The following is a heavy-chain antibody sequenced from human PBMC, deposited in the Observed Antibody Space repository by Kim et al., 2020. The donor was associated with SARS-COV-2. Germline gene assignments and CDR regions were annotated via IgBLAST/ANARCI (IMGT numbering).Heavy chain of an antibody. CDR2: FDPEDGET. D-gene: IGHD3-3*01. CDR3: ATFDTIFGVVIPRYAHNYYYYGMDV. Sequence: SVKVSCKVSGYTLTELSMHWVRQAPGKGLEWMGGFDPEDGETIYAQKFQGRVTMTEDTSTDTAYMELSSLRSEDTAVYYCATFDTIFGVVIPRYAHNYYYYGMDVWGQGTTVTVSS. J-gene: IGHJ6*02. V-gene: IGHV1-24*01. CDR1: GYTLTELS.